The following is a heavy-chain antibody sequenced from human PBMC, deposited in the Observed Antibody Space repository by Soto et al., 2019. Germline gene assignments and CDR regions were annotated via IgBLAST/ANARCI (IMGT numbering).Heavy chain of an antibody. J-gene: IGHJ5*02. V-gene: IGHV3-23*04. CDR2: IIISGGST. CDR3: AKLTTS. CDR1: GFTFSDYY. Sequence: VQLVESGGGLVKPGGSLRLSCAASGFTFSDYYMSWVRQAPGKGLEWVSSIIISGGSTYYADSMKGRFTISRDNSKNTLYLQMNSLRVEDTAVYYCAKLTTSWGQGTLVTVSS.